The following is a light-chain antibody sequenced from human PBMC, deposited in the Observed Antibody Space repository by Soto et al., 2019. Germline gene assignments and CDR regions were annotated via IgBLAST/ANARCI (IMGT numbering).Light chain of an antibody. CDR3: QQRNSYPRT. V-gene: IGKV1-9*01. J-gene: IGKJ2*01. CDR1: QGISNY. CDR2: AAS. Sequence: DIQLTQSPSFLSASVGDRVTITCRASQGISNYLAWYQQRPGKAPKLLISAASTLQSGVPSRFSGSGSETEFTLTITSLQPEDSATYYCQQRNSYPRTFGQGTKVEIK.